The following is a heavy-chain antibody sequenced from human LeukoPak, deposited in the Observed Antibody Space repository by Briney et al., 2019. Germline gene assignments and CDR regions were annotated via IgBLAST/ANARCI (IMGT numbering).Heavy chain of an antibody. CDR2: FYPGDSDI. CDR3: AASRQGQWTIDY. D-gene: IGHD3/OR15-3a*01. CDR1: GYNFTTYW. V-gene: IGHV5-51*01. Sequence: GESLKISCKGSGYNFTTYWIGWVRQMPGKGLEWMGIFYPGDSDIRYSPSFQGQVTISVDKSISTAYLQWSSLKASDTAMYYCAASRQGQWTIDYWGQGTLVTVSS. J-gene: IGHJ4*02.